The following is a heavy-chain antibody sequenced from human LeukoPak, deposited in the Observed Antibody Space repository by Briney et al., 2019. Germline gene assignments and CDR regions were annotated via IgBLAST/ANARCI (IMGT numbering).Heavy chain of an antibody. Sequence: SHTLSLTCVIFGDSISSSSAAWTWISQSPSRGLEWLGRTYYRSKWYDDYAVSVKSRITIDPDISKNQFSLQLNSVTPEDTAVYYCAREGSSSAKGALDYWGQGTLVTVSS. J-gene: IGHJ4*02. V-gene: IGHV6-1*01. D-gene: IGHD6-6*01. CDR3: AREGSSSAKGALDY. CDR2: TYYRSKWYD. CDR1: GDSISSSSAA.